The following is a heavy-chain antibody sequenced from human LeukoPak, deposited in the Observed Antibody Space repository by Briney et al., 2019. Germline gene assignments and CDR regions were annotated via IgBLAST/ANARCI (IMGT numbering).Heavy chain of an antibody. J-gene: IGHJ6*03. CDR3: AGSYHYYMDD. V-gene: IGHV4-59*01. Sequence: PSETLSLTCTVSGGSISNYYWSWIRQPPGKGLEWIGYISYIGSTKYNPSLKSRVTISEDTSKKQFSLKLSSVTAADTAVYYCAGSYHYYMDDWGKGTTVTVSS. CDR1: GGSISNYY. CDR2: ISYIGST.